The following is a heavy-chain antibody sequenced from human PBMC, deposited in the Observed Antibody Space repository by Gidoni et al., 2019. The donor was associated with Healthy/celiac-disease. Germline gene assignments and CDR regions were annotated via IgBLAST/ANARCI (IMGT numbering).Heavy chain of an antibody. D-gene: IGHD6-19*01. CDR1: GYSFTSYW. CDR2: IDPSDSYT. CDR3: ARHKQWLGGYYYYGMDV. Sequence: EVQLVQSGAEVKKPGESLRISCKGSGYSFTSYWISWVRQMPGKGLEWMGRIDPSDSYTNYSPSFQGHVTISADKSISTAYLQWSSLKASDTAMYYCARHKQWLGGYYYYGMDVWGQGTTVTVSS. J-gene: IGHJ6*02. V-gene: IGHV5-10-1*03.